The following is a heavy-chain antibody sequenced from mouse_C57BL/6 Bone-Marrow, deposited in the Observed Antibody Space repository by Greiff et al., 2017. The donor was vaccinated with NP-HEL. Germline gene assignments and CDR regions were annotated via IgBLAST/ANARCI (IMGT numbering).Heavy chain of an antibody. V-gene: IGHV5-12*01. J-gene: IGHJ3*01. CDR2: ISNGGGST. D-gene: IGHD1-1*01. Sequence: EVKVVESGGGLVQPGGSLKLSCAASGFTFSDYYMYWVRQTPEKRLEWVAYISNGGGSTYYPDTVKGRFTISRDNAKNTLYLQMSRLKSEDTAMYYCASHTYGFAYWGQGTLVTVSA. CDR3: ASHTYGFAY. CDR1: GFTFSDYY.